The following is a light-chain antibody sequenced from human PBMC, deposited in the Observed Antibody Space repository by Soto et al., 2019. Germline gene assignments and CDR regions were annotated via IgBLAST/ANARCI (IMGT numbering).Light chain of an antibody. Sequence: DIQMTQSPISLSATLGDRVTITCRASQGISNYVAWYQQKPGKVPSLLIYAASMLQSGVPSRFSGSGSGTDFTLTISSLQPEDVATYYCERYYTLPETFGPGTKVDI. V-gene: IGKV1-27*01. CDR1: QGISNY. J-gene: IGKJ3*01. CDR3: ERYYTLPET. CDR2: AAS.